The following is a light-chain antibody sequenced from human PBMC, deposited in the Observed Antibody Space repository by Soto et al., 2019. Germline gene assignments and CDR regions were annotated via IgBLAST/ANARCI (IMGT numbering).Light chain of an antibody. V-gene: IGKV1-9*01. CDR2: AAS. J-gene: IGKJ2*01. CDR3: QQLNSYPRYT. Sequence: IQLTQSPSSLSASVGDRVTITCRASQGISSYLAWYQQKPGKAPKLLIYAASTLQSGVPSRFSGSGSGTDFTLTISSLQPEDFATYYCQQLNSYPRYTFGQGTKVEIK. CDR1: QGISSY.